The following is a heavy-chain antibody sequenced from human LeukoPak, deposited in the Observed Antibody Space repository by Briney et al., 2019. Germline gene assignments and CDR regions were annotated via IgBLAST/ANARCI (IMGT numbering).Heavy chain of an antibody. CDR3: ARDLRTTVIKADAFDI. Sequence: PGGPLRLSCAASGFTYSSYSMNWVRQSPGKGLEGVSSISSSSSYIYYADSAKGRFTITRDNAKNSLNPQMTRLRAEDTAVYYCARDLRTTVIKADAFDIWGQGTMVTVSS. D-gene: IGHD4-23*01. CDR1: GFTYSSYS. J-gene: IGHJ3*02. V-gene: IGHV3-21*01. CDR2: ISSSSSYI.